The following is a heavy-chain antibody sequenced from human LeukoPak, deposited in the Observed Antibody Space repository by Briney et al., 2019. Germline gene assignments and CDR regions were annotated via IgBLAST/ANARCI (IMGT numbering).Heavy chain of an antibody. J-gene: IGHJ4*02. D-gene: IGHD6-6*01. CDR2: IKQDGSEK. CDR3: ASESGIAARPTFDY. V-gene: IGHV3-7*01. Sequence: GGSLRLSCAASGFTFSSYWMIWVRQAPGKGLECVANIKQDGSEKYYVDSVKGRFTISRDNAKNSLYLQMNSLRAEDTAVYYCASESGIAARPTFDYWGQGTLVTVSS. CDR1: GFTFSSYW.